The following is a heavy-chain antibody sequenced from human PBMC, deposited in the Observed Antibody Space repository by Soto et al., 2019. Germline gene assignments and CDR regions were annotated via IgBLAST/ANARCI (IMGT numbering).Heavy chain of an antibody. CDR3: ARDVTDFWSGHEGMDV. V-gene: IGHV4-31*03. Sequence: SETLSLTCIVSGGSISNGGYYWTWIRQHPGKGREWIGYIYYSGSTYYNPSLKSRVTISVDTSKNQFSLKLTSVTAADTAVYYCARDVTDFWSGHEGMDVWGQGTTVTVSS. D-gene: IGHD3-3*01. J-gene: IGHJ6*02. CDR1: GGSISNGGYY. CDR2: IYYSGST.